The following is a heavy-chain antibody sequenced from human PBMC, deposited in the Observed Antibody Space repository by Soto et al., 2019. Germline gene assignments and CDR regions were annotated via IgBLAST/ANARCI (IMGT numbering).Heavy chain of an antibody. V-gene: IGHV1-3*01. D-gene: IGHD3-22*01. CDR2: INAGNGNT. CDR1: GYTFTSYT. Sequence: QVQLVQSGAEVKKPGASVKVSCKASGYTFTSYTIHWVRQAPGPRLEWMGWINAGNGNTKYSQKFQGRVTITRDTSASTAYMELSSLRSEDTAVYYCASEYYFDSSGYYYGMDVWGQGTTVTVSS. J-gene: IGHJ6*02. CDR3: ASEYYFDSSGYYYGMDV.